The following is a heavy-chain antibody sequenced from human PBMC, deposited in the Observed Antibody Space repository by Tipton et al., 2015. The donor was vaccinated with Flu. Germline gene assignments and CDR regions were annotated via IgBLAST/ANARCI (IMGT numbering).Heavy chain of an antibody. CDR1: GGSISNYY. CDR2: IYYSGST. CDR3: AVFSSGYDSVTDFDY. V-gene: IGHV4-59*08. J-gene: IGHJ4*02. Sequence: TLSLTCTVSGGSISNYYWSWIRQPPGKELEWIGYIYYSGSTTYNPSLKSRLTISIDTPKNQFSLMLTSVTAADTAMYYCAVFSSGYDSVTDFDYWGQGTLVTVSS. D-gene: IGHD5-12*01.